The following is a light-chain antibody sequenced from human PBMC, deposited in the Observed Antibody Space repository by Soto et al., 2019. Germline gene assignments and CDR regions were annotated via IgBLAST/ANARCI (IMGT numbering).Light chain of an antibody. J-gene: IGLJ1*01. Sequence: QSVLTQPPSVSGAPGQRVTISCTGSSSNIGAGYDVHWYQQRPGTAPKLLIFGNINRPSGVPDRFSGSKSGTSASLAITGPQAEDEGDYHCQSYDRTLSARYVFRNATTVTVL. CDR3: QSYDRTLSARYV. CDR2: GNI. CDR1: SSNIGAGYD. V-gene: IGLV1-40*01.